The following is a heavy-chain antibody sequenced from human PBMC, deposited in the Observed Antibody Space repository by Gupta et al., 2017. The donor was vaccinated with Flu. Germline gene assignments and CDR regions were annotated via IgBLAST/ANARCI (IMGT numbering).Heavy chain of an antibody. CDR3: AHRMRGYNWNDCSFDD. CDR1: GFSLRTGGLG. V-gene: IGHV2-5*02. D-gene: IGHD1-1*01. CDR2: QDWDDDN. J-gene: IGHJ4*02. Sequence: QITVQESVPLLVKPTQTLTLTCTFSGFSLRTGGLGVGWIRQPPGKALEWLAFQDWDDDNRYSPSLKSRLTVTKDTSKNQVVLTMTNMDPADTATYYCAHRMRGYNWNDCSFDDWGQGSLVTVSS.